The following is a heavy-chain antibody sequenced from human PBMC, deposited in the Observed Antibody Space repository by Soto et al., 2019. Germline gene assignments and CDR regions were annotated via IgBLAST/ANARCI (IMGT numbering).Heavy chain of an antibody. CDR1: GFTFSSYG. CDR2: IWYDGSNK. D-gene: IGHD3-10*01. J-gene: IGHJ6*02. V-gene: IGHV3-33*01. CDR3: ARDPHGSSYGMDV. Sequence: QVQLVESGGGVVQPGRSLRLSCAASGFTFSSYGMHWVRQAPGKGLEWVAVIWYDGSNKYYADSVKGRFTISRDNSKNTLYLKMNSLGAEDTAVYYCARDPHGSSYGMDVWGQGTTVTVSS.